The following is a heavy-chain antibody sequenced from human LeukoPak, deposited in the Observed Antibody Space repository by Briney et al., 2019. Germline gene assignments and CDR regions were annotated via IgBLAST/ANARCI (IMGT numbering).Heavy chain of an antibody. CDR3: ARGNHDFWSGYSYYYYMDV. D-gene: IGHD3-3*01. CDR1: GFTFSSYA. J-gene: IGHJ6*03. CDR2: ISSNGGST. Sequence: GGSLRLSCAASGFTFSSYAMHWVRQAPGKGLEYVSAISSNGGSTYYANSVKGRFTISRDNSKNTLYLQMGSLRAEDMAVYYCARGNHDFWSGYSYYYYMDVWGKGTTVTVSS. V-gene: IGHV3-64*01.